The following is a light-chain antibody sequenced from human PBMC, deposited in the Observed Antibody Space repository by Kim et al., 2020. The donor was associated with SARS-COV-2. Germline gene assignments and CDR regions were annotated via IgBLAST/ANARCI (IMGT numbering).Light chain of an antibody. V-gene: IGLV3-19*01. CDR2: GKN. CDR3: NSRVSNDNVV. Sequence: VALGQTVRITCQGDRLRRYCAPWYQRKLGQAPILVFYGKNNRPSGTPARFAGSSSGKTASLTITGTQAGDEADYYCNSRVSNDNVVFGGGPQLTV. CDR1: RLRRYC. J-gene: IGLJ2*01.